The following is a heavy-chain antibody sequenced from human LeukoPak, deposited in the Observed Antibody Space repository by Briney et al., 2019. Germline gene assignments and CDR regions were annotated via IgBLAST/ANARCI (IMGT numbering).Heavy chain of an antibody. CDR3: ARGQRRLPMLRGVGPQIWFDP. CDR2: INHSGIT. D-gene: IGHD3-10*01. V-gene: IGHV4-34*01. J-gene: IGHJ5*02. Sequence: PSETLSLTCAVYGGSFSGYYWSWIRQPPGKGLEWIGEINHSGITNYSPSLQSRVTISVDTSKNQFSLNLTSVTAADTAVYYCARGQRRLPMLRGVGPQIWFDPWGQGTLVTVSS. CDR1: GGSFSGYY.